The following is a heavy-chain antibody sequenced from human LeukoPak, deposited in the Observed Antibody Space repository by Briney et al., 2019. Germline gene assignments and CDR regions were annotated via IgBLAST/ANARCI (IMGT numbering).Heavy chain of an antibody. Sequence: GGSLRLSCAASGFTFRNYWMHWVRQAPGEGLVWVSRISGSGGNTDYADSVRGRFRISRDDARNTVFLQMSSLRADDTAVYYCARGGDAAGTGRDSWGQGTLVIVSS. CDR2: ISGSGGNT. V-gene: IGHV3-74*01. CDR1: GFTFRNYW. CDR3: ARGGDAAGTGRDS. D-gene: IGHD6-13*01. J-gene: IGHJ4*02.